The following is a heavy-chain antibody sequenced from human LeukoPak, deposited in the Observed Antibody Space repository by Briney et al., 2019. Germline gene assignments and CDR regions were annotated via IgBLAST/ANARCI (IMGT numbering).Heavy chain of an antibody. J-gene: IGHJ5*02. V-gene: IGHV4-34*01. Sequence: PSETLSLTRAVSGGSFSGYYWSWIRQPPGKGLEWIGEINHSGSTNYNPSLKSRVTISVDTSKNQFSLKLSSVTAADTAVYYCAVVVVIAIPRASWWFDPWGQGTLVTVSS. CDR2: INHSGST. CDR1: GGSFSGYY. D-gene: IGHD2-21*01. CDR3: AVVVVIAIPRASWWFDP.